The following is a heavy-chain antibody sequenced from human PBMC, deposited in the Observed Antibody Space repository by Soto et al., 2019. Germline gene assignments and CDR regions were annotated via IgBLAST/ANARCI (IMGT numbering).Heavy chain of an antibody. CDR1: GYIFTDYH. D-gene: IGHD5-12*01. V-gene: IGHV1-2*06. J-gene: IGHJ4*02. CDR2: ISPRNGDT. Sequence: ASVKVSCKTSGYIFTDYHVHWVRQAPGQGLEWMGRISPRNGDTHYAQKFQGRVTMTRDTSTSSVYMEINTLRSDDTAIFFCVGDKLTSGIDYFDSWGQGSLVTVSS. CDR3: VGDKLTSGIDYFDS.